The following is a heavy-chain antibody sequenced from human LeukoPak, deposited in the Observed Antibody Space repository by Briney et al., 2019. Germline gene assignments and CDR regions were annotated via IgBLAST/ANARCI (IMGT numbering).Heavy chain of an antibody. D-gene: IGHD3-22*01. Sequence: SETLSLTCTVSGGSISSYYWSWIRQPPGKGLEWIGYIYYSGSTNYNPSLKSRVTISADTSKNQFSLKLSSVTAADTAVYYCASAYDSSGYYSYWGQGTLVTVSS. CDR2: IYYSGST. CDR3: ASAYDSSGYYSY. CDR1: GGSISSYY. V-gene: IGHV4-59*01. J-gene: IGHJ4*02.